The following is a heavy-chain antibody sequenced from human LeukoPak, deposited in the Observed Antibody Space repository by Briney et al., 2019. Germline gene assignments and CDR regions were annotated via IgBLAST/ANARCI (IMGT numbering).Heavy chain of an antibody. CDR2: IYITESA. J-gene: IGHJ4*02. CDR1: GGSISSYY. V-gene: IGHV4-4*08. D-gene: IGHD2-8*01. Sequence: SETLSLTCTVSGGSISSYYWSWIRQPPGKGLEWIGRIYITESANYNSSLESRVTILVDTSKNQFSLKLSSVTAADTAIYYCARSRERICTNPPCYVDLQATWGQGALVTVSP. CDR3: ARSRERICTNPPCYVDLQAT.